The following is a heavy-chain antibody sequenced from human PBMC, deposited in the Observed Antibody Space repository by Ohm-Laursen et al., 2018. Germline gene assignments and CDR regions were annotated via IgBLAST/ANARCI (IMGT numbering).Heavy chain of an antibody. CDR3: ARGLISGMEDY. CDR1: GGSTSSSY. CDR2: ISYSGIT. D-gene: IGHD2-15*01. Sequence: SETLSLTCTVSGGSTSSSYWSWVRQPPGKGLEWIGYISYSGITNYNPSLKSRVTISVDTSKNQFSLKLSSVTAADTAVYYCARGLISGMEDYWGQGILVTVSS. V-gene: IGHV4-59*08. J-gene: IGHJ4*02.